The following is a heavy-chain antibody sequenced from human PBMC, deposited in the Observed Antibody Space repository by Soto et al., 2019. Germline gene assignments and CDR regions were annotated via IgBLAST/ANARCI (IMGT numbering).Heavy chain of an antibody. Sequence: QITLKESGPTLVKPTQTLTLTCTFSGFSLSTSGVGVGWIRQPPGKALEWLALIYWDDDKRYSPSLKSRLTIIKDTSKTQVVLTMTNMDPVDTATYYCAHSPPATVTTSAEYFQHWGQGTLVTVSS. CDR3: AHSPPATVTTSAEYFQH. D-gene: IGHD4-17*01. V-gene: IGHV2-5*02. J-gene: IGHJ1*01. CDR2: IYWDDDK. CDR1: GFSLSTSGVG.